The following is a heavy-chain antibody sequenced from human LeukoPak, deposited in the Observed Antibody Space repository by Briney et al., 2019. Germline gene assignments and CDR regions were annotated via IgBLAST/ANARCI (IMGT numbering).Heavy chain of an antibody. CDR1: GGSISSSSYY. Sequence: PSETLSLTCKVSGGSISSSSYYWGWIRQSPGKGLEWIGSIYYSGTTYCNPSLKTRVTIFVDTSKNQFSLKLSSVTAADTAVYYCARLVGAATDPFDYWGQGTLVTVSS. CDR3: ARLVGAATDPFDY. CDR2: IYYSGTT. J-gene: IGHJ4*02. D-gene: IGHD1-26*01. V-gene: IGHV4-39*01.